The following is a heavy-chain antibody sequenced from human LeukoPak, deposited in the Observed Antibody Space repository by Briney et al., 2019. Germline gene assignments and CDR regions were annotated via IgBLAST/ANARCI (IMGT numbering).Heavy chain of an antibody. CDR2: ISSSGSTI. J-gene: IGHJ6*02. CDR1: GFTFSDYY. D-gene: IGHD2-2*02. CDR3: ARGGYCSSTSCYTLYYYGMDV. V-gene: IGHV3-11*01. Sequence: PGGSLTLSCAASGFTFSDYYMSWIRQAPGKGLEWVSYISSSGSTIYYADSVKGRFTISRDNAKNSLYLQMNSLRAEDTAVYYCARGGYCSSTSCYTLYYYGMDVWGQGTTVTVSS.